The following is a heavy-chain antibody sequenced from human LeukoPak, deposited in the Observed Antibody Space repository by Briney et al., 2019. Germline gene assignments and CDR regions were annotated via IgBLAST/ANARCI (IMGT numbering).Heavy chain of an antibody. D-gene: IGHD3-22*01. Sequence: GGSQRLSCAASGFTFSSYWMSWVRQAPGKGLEWVANIKQDGSEKYYVDSVKGRFTISRDNAKNSLYLQMNSLRAEDTAVYYCAGDYYDSSGYRTIDYWGQGTLVTVSS. CDR3: AGDYYDSSGYRTIDY. J-gene: IGHJ4*02. V-gene: IGHV3-7*01. CDR1: GFTFSSYW. CDR2: IKQDGSEK.